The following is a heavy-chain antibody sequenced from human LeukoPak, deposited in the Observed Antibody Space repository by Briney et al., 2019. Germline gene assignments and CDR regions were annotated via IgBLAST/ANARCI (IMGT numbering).Heavy chain of an antibody. CDR3: AKILGRYSYGPVEY. CDR1: GFTFSTYG. CDR2: VSDDGSNT. Sequence: PGGSLRLSCAASGFTFSTYGAHWVRQAPGKGLEWVAVVSDDGSNTHYADFVKGRFTVSRDNSKNMLYLQMNSLRAEDTAVYYCAKILGRYSYGPVEYWGQGTLVTVSS. D-gene: IGHD5-18*01. V-gene: IGHV3-30*18. J-gene: IGHJ4*02.